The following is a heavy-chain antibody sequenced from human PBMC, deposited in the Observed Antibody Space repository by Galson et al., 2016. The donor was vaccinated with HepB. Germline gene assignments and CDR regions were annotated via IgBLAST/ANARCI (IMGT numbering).Heavy chain of an antibody. V-gene: IGHV3-11*01. Sequence: SLRLSCAASGSAFSDYYMNWIRQAPGKGLEWVSYISSSGTSIYYADSVKGRFTISRDNAKNSLYLQMNSLRAEDTAVYYCARIQIGWFDPWGQGTLVTVSS. CDR2: ISSSGTSI. CDR3: ARIQIGWFDP. CDR1: GSAFSDYY. J-gene: IGHJ5*02.